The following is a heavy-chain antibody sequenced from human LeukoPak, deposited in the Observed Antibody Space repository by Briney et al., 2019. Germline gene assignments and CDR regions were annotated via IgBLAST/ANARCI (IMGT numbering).Heavy chain of an antibody. D-gene: IGHD4-11*01. CDR1: GYTFTSYY. CDR3: ARVGHNYGQDYFDY. CDR2: IIPIFGTA. V-gene: IGHV1-69*05. J-gene: IGHJ4*02. Sequence: GASVTVSCKASGYTFTSYYMHWVRQAPGQGLEWMGGIIPIFGTANYAQKFQGRVTITTDESTSTAYMELSSLRSEDTAVYYCARVGHNYGQDYFDYWGQGTLVTVSS.